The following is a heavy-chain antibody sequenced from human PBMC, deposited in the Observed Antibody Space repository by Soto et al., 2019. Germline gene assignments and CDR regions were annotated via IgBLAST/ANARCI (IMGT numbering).Heavy chain of an antibody. J-gene: IGHJ4*02. CDR2: ISGSGDST. CDR1: GLTFSVYA. Sequence: EVRLLESGGGLVQPGWSLRLSCAASGLTFSVYAMSWVRQAPGKGLEWVSGISGSGDSTHYADSVKGRFTVSRDNSNSMLYLQTNSLRAEDTAIYYRAKALYGGFTYWGQGTLVTVSS. D-gene: IGHD3-10*01. CDR3: AKALYGGFTY. V-gene: IGHV3-23*01.